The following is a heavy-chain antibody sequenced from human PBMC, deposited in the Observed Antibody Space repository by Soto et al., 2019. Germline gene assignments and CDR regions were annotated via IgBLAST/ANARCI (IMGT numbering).Heavy chain of an antibody. Sequence: GGSLRLSCAASGFTFSSYAMSWVRQAPGKGLEWVSAISGSGGSTYYADSVKGRFTISRDNSKNTLYLQMNSLRAEDTAVYYCAKEGSGVGSFTMIADFDYWGQGTLVTVSS. V-gene: IGHV3-23*01. CDR3: AKEGSGVGSFTMIADFDY. D-gene: IGHD3-22*01. CDR2: ISGSGGST. CDR1: GFTFSSYA. J-gene: IGHJ4*02.